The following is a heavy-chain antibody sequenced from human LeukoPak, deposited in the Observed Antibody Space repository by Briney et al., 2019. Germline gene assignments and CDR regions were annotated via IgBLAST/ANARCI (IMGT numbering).Heavy chain of an antibody. J-gene: IGHJ4*02. CDR2: IWYDGSDK. Sequence: GRSLRLSCAASGFTFSTYGMHWVRQAPGKGLEWVAVIWYDGSDKYYADSVKGRFTISRDNSKNTLYLQMNSLRAEDTAVYYCARDSIRDGYNSDYIDYWGQGTLVTVSS. CDR1: GFTFSTYG. V-gene: IGHV3-33*01. CDR3: ARDSIRDGYNSDYIDY. D-gene: IGHD5-24*01.